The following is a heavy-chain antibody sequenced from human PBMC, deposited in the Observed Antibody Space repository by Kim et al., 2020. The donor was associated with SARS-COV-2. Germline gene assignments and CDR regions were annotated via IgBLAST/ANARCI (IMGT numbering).Heavy chain of an antibody. J-gene: IGHJ4*02. D-gene: IGHD3-10*01. Sequence: YAQKFRGRVPMTRDPARSPVYMERSSLRSEDTAVYYCARTPPYGSGLDYWGQGTLVTVSS. CDR3: ARTPPYGSGLDY. V-gene: IGHV1-46*01.